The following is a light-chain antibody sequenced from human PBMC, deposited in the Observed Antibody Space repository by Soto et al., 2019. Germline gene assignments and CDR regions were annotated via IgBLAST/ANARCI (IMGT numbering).Light chain of an antibody. Sequence: EIVLTQSPGTLSLSPGERATLSCSASQSVTNYLAWYQQKPGQAPRLLIYGASYRATGIPDRFSGSGSGTDFTLTVSRLEPEDFAVYFCQQYGSSPYTFGQGTKLEIK. CDR1: QSVTNY. CDR3: QQYGSSPYT. V-gene: IGKV3-20*01. J-gene: IGKJ2*01. CDR2: GAS.